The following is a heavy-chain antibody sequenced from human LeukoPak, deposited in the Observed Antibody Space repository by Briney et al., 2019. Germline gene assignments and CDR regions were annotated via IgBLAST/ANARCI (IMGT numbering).Heavy chain of an antibody. CDR3: ARDNWDYHFDF. Sequence: GGSLRLSCVASGFTFSTYWMTWVRQAPGKGLEWVARINQDGSERYYVDSVRGRFTISRDNAKKSLYLQMNSLRAEDTAVFYCARDNWDYHFDFRGQGTLVTVSS. CDR2: INQDGSER. V-gene: IGHV3-7*01. D-gene: IGHD1-7*01. CDR1: GFTFSTYW. J-gene: IGHJ4*02.